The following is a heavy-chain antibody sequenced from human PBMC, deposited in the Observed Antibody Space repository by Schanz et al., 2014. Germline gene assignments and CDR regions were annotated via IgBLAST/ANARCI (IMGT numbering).Heavy chain of an antibody. J-gene: IGHJ4*02. Sequence: QVQLVDSGGGLVKPGGSLRLSCTASGFPFSDYFMAWIRQPPGKGLEWVSYISSSSSTRYYADSMKGRFTVSRDNAENALYLQMNSLRAEDTGLYFCARGGSGSHYRLDYWGQGTLXTVSS. V-gene: IGHV3-11*04. D-gene: IGHD1-26*01. CDR3: ARGGSGSHYRLDY. CDR1: GFPFSDYF. CDR2: ISSSSSTR.